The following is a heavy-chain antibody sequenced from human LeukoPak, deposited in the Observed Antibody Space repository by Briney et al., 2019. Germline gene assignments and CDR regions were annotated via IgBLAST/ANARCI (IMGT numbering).Heavy chain of an antibody. V-gene: IGHV4-34*01. CDR3: ARWFGYSSPYNWFDP. Sequence: SETLSLTCAVYGGSFSGYYWSWIRQSPGKGLEWIGEINHSGSTNYNPSLKSRVTISLDTSKNQFSLKLSSVTAADTAVYYCARWFGYSSPYNWFDPWGQGTLVTVSS. J-gene: IGHJ5*02. CDR2: INHSGST. D-gene: IGHD6-13*01. CDR1: GGSFSGYY.